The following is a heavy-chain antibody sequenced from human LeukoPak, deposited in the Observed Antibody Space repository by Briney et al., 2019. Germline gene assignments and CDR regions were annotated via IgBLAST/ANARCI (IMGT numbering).Heavy chain of an antibody. V-gene: IGHV3-23*01. Sequence: PGGSLRLSCAASGFTFSSYAMSSVRQAPGKGLEWVSAISGSGGSTYYADSVKGRFTISRDNSKNTLYLQMNSQRAEDTAVYYCAKGLSYYDSSGYYLWDYRGQGTLVTVSS. CDR2: ISGSGGST. D-gene: IGHD3-22*01. CDR1: GFTFSSYA. J-gene: IGHJ4*02. CDR3: AKGLSYYDSSGYYLWDY.